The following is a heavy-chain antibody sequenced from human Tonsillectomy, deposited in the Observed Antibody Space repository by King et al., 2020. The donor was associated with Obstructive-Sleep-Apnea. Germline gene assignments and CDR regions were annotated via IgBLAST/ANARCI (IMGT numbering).Heavy chain of an antibody. CDR1: GFSLSTSAVG. J-gene: IGHJ4*02. Sequence: ITLKESGPTLVKPTQTLTLTCTFSGFSLSTSAVGVGWIRQPPGKALEWLALIYWDDDKRYSPSLKTRLTITKDTSKNQVVLTMTNMGPVDTGTYFCVHSDRILFDYWGQGTLVAVSS. D-gene: IGHD2-15*01. CDR2: IYWDDDK. V-gene: IGHV2-5*02. CDR3: VHSDRILFDY.